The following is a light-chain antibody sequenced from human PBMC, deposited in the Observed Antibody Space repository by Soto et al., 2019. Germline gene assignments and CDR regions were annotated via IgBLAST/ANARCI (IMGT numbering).Light chain of an antibody. V-gene: IGLV3-21*02. CDR1: NIGSKN. Sequence: SYELTQPPSVSVAPGQTARINCGGNNIGSKNVHWYQQKPGQAPVLVVYDDSDRPSGIPERFSGSKSGNTATLTISRVEAGDEADYYCQVWDTSTDHRVFGGGTKLTVL. J-gene: IGLJ2*01. CDR3: QVWDTSTDHRV. CDR2: DDS.